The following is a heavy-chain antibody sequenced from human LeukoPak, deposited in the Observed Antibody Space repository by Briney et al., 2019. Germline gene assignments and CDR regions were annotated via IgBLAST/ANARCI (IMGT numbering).Heavy chain of an antibody. CDR2: INGDGSSR. CDR1: GFTFSNYW. D-gene: IGHD2-2*01. CDR3: ARAYCSSTSCRLDY. V-gene: IGHV3-74*01. J-gene: IGHJ4*02. Sequence: GGSLRLSCAASGFTFSNYWMHWVRQAPGKGMVWLSRINGDGSSRSYADSGKGRFTISRDNAKNTLYLQVDSLRAEDTSVYYCARAYCSSTSCRLDYWGQGTLVTVSS.